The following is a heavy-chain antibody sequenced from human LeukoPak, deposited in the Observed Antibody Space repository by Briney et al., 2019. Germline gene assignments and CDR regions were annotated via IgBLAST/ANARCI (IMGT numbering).Heavy chain of an antibody. CDR1: GYTFTSYY. J-gene: IGHJ4*02. V-gene: IGHV1-46*01. D-gene: IGHD3-22*01. CDR2: IYPSGGGT. Sequence: GASVKVSCRASGYTFTSYYMHWVRQAPGQGLEWMGIIYPSGGGTTYAQKFQGRFAMTRDTSTSTVYMELYSLRSEDTAVYYCARAGGGYSSDLWGQGTLVIVPS. CDR3: ARAGGGYSSDL.